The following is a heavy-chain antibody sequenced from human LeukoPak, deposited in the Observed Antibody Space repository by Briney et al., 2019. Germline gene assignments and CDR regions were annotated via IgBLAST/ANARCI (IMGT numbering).Heavy chain of an antibody. V-gene: IGHV5-51*01. Sequence: GESLKISCKGSGYSLTSYWIAWVRRMPGKGLEWMGIIYPGDSDTRYSPSFQGQVTISADRSISTAYLQWSSLKASDTAMYYCARRATLTTNDAFDIWGQGTMVTVSS. CDR2: IYPGDSDT. CDR1: GYSLTSYW. CDR3: ARRATLTTNDAFDI. D-gene: IGHD4-17*01. J-gene: IGHJ3*02.